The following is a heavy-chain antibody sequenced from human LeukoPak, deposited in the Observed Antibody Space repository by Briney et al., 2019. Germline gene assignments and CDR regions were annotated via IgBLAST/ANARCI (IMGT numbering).Heavy chain of an antibody. Sequence: GSLRLSCVGSGFTFRIYSMNWVRQAPGKGLEWVSSIGGSSSSLYYAESVKGRFTISRDNARNSLYLQMNSLRVEDTAVYYCAKEAGQDYGAIDAFDVWGQGTMVTVSS. CDR1: GFTFRIYS. J-gene: IGHJ3*01. CDR3: AKEAGQDYGAIDAFDV. D-gene: IGHD4-17*01. CDR2: IGGSSSSL. V-gene: IGHV3-21*01.